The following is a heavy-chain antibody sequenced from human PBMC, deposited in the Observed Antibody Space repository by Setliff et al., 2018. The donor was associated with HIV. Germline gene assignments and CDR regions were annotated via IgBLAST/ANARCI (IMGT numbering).Heavy chain of an antibody. Sequence: SETLSLTCTVSGGSISSYYWSWIRQPPGKGLEWIGYIYTSGTTNYNPSLKSRVTISLDTSRNQFSLKLGSVTAADTAMYYCAREHCSGGSCNGFDIWGQGTMVTVSS. V-gene: IGHV4-4*09. CDR3: AREHCSGGSCNGFDI. D-gene: IGHD2-15*01. CDR2: IYTSGTT. CDR1: GGSISSYY. J-gene: IGHJ3*02.